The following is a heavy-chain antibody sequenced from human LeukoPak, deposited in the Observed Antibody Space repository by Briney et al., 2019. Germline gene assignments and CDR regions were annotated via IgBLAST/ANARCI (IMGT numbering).Heavy chain of an antibody. CDR2: IWYDGSNK. V-gene: IGHV3-33*01. Sequence: PGGSLRLSCAASGFTFSSYGMHWVRQAPGKGLEWVAVIWYDGSNKYYADSVKGRFTISRDNSKNTLYLQMNSLRAEDTAVYYCARRCGDCFDAFDIWGQGTMVTVSS. J-gene: IGHJ3*02. CDR3: ARRCGDCFDAFDI. D-gene: IGHD2-21*02. CDR1: GFTFSSYG.